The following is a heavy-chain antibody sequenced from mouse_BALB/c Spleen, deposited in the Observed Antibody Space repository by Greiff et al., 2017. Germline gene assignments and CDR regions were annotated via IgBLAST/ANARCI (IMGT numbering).Heavy chain of an antibody. Sequence: EVQLQESGTVLARPGASVKMSCKASGYSFTSYWMHWVKQRPGQGLEWIGAIYPGNSDTSYNQKFKGKAKLTAVTSASTAYMELSSLTNEDSAVYYCTLYYYGSSYYFDYWGQGTTLTVSS. CDR3: TLYYYGSSYYFDY. CDR1: GYSFTSYW. V-gene: IGHV1-5*01. CDR2: IYPGNSDT. J-gene: IGHJ2*01. D-gene: IGHD1-1*01.